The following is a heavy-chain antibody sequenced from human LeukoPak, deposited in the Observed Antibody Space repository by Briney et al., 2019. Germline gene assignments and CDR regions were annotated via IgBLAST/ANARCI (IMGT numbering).Heavy chain of an antibody. CDR2: INPNSGGT. D-gene: IGHD3-22*01. Sequence: GASVKVSCKASGYTFTGYYMHWVRQAPGQGLEWMGWINPNSGGTNYAQKFQGRVTMTRDTSISTAYMELSRLRSDDTAVYYRARDPFHYYDSSGYSDWGQGTLVTVSS. CDR1: GYTFTGYY. V-gene: IGHV1-2*02. CDR3: ARDPFHYYDSSGYSD. J-gene: IGHJ4*02.